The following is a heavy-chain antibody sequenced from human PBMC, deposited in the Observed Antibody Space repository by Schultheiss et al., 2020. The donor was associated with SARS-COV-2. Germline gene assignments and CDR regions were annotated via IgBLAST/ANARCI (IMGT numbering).Heavy chain of an antibody. D-gene: IGHD6-6*01. CDR2: IIPIFGTA. J-gene: IGHJ4*02. Sequence: SVKVSCKASGGTFSSYAISWVRQAPGQGLEWMGGIIPIFGTANYAQKFQGRVTITADESTSTAYMELSSLRSEDTAVYYCGRGSIAAPLFDYWGQGTLVTVSS. CDR3: GRGSIAAPLFDY. CDR1: GGTFSSYA. V-gene: IGHV1-69*13.